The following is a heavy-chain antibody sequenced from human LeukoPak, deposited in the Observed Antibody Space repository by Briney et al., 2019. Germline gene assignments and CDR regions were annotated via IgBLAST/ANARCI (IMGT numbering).Heavy chain of an antibody. D-gene: IGHD3-10*01. CDR1: GGTFSSYA. Sequence: GSSVKVSCKASGGTFSSYAISWVRQAPGQGLEWMGRIIPILGIANYAQKFQGRVTITADKSTSTAYMELSSLRSEDTAVYYCARDPGPAGYLDYWGQGTLVTVSS. CDR3: ARDPGPAGYLDY. J-gene: IGHJ4*02. CDR2: IIPILGIA. V-gene: IGHV1-69*04.